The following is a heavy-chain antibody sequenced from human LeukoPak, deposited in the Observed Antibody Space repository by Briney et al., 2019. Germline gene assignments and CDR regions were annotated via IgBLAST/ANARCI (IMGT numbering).Heavy chain of an antibody. D-gene: IGHD4-11*01. CDR3: AKDAQRGFDYSNSLEY. CDR1: GFIYSHYG. V-gene: IGHV3-33*04. Sequence: SGGSLRLSCEASGFIYSHYGMHWVRQAPGKGLEWVAVIWSDGTEKYYGNAVKGRFIISRDNSRNTLYLQMNSLRGEDTAVYYCAKDAQRGFDYSNSLEYWGQGTLVTVSS. CDR2: IWSDGTEK. J-gene: IGHJ4*02.